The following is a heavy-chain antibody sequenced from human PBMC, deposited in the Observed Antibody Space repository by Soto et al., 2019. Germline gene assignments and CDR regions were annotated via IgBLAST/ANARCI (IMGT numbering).Heavy chain of an antibody. J-gene: IGHJ6*02. Sequence: EVQLLESGGGLVQPGGSLRLSCVASGFTFTDFAMTWVRQVPGKGLEWVSVISGSGVSTYFADSVQGRFTISRDRSKNTLYLQMNSLRADDTAVYYCAKYGGVAAPPTYYYGMDVWGQGTTATVSS. D-gene: IGHD2-15*01. CDR2: ISGSGVST. CDR3: AKYGGVAAPPTYYYGMDV. CDR1: GFTFTDFA. V-gene: IGHV3-23*01.